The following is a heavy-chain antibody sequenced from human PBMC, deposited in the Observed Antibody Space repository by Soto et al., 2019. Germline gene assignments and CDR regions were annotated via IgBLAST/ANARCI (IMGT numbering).Heavy chain of an antibody. V-gene: IGHV3-23*01. J-gene: IGHJ5*02. Sequence: GGSLRLSCAASGFTFSSYAMSWVRQAPGKGLEWVSSISGSGGSTYYADSVKGRFTISRDNSKNTLYLQMNSLRAEDTAVYYCSKGRVATIRPLICFDPWGQGTLVTVSS. CDR2: ISGSGGST. CDR3: SKGRVATIRPLICFDP. CDR1: GFTFSSYA. D-gene: IGHD5-12*01.